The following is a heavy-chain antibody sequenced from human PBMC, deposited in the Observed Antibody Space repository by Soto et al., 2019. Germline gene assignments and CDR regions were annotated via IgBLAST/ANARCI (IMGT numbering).Heavy chain of an antibody. CDR1: GFTFSSYG. CDR2: ISYDGSNK. CDR3: AKGGSYQLLFTFDY. J-gene: IGHJ4*02. D-gene: IGHD2-2*01. V-gene: IGHV3-30*18. Sequence: GGSLRLSCAASGFTFSSYGMHWVRQAPGKGLEWVAVISYDGSNKYYADSVKGRFTISRDNSKNTLYLQMNSLRAEDTAVYYCAKGGSYQLLFTFDYWGQGTLVTVSS.